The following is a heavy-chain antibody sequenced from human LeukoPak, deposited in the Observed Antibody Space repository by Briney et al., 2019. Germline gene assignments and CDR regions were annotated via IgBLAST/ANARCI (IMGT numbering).Heavy chain of an antibody. V-gene: IGHV3-7*05. D-gene: IGHD6-13*01. Sequence: GGSLRLSCAASGFTFSSYGMHWVRQAPGKGLEWVANIKEDGSEKYYVDSVKGRFTISRDNAKNCLYLQMNSLRAEDTALYYCAKSASSWPLYYFDYWGQGTLVTPSS. J-gene: IGHJ4*02. CDR3: AKSASSWPLYYFDY. CDR1: GFTFSSYG. CDR2: IKEDGSEK.